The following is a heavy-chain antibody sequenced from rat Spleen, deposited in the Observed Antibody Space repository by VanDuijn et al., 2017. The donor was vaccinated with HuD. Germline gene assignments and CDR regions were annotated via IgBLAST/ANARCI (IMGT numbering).Heavy chain of an antibody. CDR3: TSLSMDA. CDR1: GFTFNKYW. J-gene: IGHJ4*01. CDR2: IPNTGGNT. Sequence: EVQLVESGGGLVQSGRSLKLSCVTSGFTFNKYWMTWIRQAPGKGLEWVASIPNTGGNTYYLDSVKGRVTISRDDAKSTLYRQMNSLRSEDTATYYCTSLSMDAWGQGASVTVSS. V-gene: IGHV5-31*01.